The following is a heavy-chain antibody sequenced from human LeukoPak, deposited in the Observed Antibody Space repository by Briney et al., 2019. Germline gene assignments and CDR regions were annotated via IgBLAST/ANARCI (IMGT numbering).Heavy chain of an antibody. CDR3: AKDISLVVTAEFGMDV. J-gene: IGHJ6*02. Sequence: GGSLRLSCEASGSNFDDFAMHWVRQVPGKGLEWVSLISGYRGSTYYADSVKGRFTISRDNSKNSLYLEMSSLRTEDTALYYCAKDISLVVTAEFGMDVWGQGTTVTVSS. V-gene: IGHV3-43*02. D-gene: IGHD2-21*02. CDR1: GSNFDDFA. CDR2: ISGYRGST.